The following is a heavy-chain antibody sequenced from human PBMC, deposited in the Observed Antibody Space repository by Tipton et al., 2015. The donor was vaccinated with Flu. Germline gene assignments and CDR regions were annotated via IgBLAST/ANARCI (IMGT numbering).Heavy chain of an antibody. CDR2: ITSGGSST. D-gene: IGHD3-16*01. V-gene: IGHV3-48*04. CDR3: VRDTLSNSPYVY. Sequence: QLVQSGGGVVQPGRSLRLSCAASGFTFSSYGMHWVRQAPGKGLEWVSYITSGGSSTFYADSVKGRFTVSRDNAKNSLYLQMNSLRAEDTAIYYCVRDTLSNSPYVYWGQGTLVTVSS. J-gene: IGHJ4*02. CDR1: GFTFSSYG.